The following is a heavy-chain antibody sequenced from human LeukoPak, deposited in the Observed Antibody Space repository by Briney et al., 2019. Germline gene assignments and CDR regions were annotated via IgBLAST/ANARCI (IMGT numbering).Heavy chain of an antibody. D-gene: IGHD2-8*01. J-gene: IGHJ4*02. CDR3: ARGVYYFDF. CDR2: ISSSSNYI. V-gene: IGHV3-21*01. Sequence: GGSLRLSCAASGFTLSSYEMNWVRQAPGKGLEWVSAISSSSNYIYYADSLKGRFTISRDNAKNSLYLQMNSLRAEDTAVYYCARGVYYFDFWGQGTLVTVSS. CDR1: GFTLSSYE.